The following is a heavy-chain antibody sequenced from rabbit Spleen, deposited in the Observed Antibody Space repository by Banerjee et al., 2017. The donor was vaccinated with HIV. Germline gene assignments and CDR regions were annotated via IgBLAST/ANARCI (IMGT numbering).Heavy chain of an antibody. Sequence: QVKESGGGLVQPGGSLKLSCKASGFTLSSYYMNWVRQAPGKGLEWIGYIDPVFGITYYANWVNGRFSISRENAQNTVFLQMTSLTAADTATYFCARDGAGCSYFALWGPGTLVTVS. CDR2: IDPVFGIT. CDR1: GFTLSSYY. CDR3: ARDGAGCSYFAL. J-gene: IGHJ4*01. V-gene: IGHV1S7*01. D-gene: IGHD8-1*01.